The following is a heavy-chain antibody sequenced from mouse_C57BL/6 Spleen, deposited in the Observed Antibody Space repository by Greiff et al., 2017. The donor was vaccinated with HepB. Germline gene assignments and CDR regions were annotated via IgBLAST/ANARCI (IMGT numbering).Heavy chain of an antibody. J-gene: IGHJ3*01. V-gene: IGHV1-55*01. CDR2: IYPGSGST. Sequence: VQLVESGAELVKPGASVKMSCKASGYTFTSYWITWVKQRPGQGLEWIGDIYPGSGSTNYNEKFKSKATLTVDTSSSTAYMQLSSLTSEDSAVYYCARVGGDWFAYWGQGTLVTVSA. CDR1: GYTFTSYW. D-gene: IGHD1-1*02. CDR3: ARVGGDWFAY.